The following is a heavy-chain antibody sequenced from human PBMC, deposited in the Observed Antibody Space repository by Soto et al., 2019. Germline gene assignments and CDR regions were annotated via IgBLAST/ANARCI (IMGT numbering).Heavy chain of an antibody. CDR3: AKNWDTTSSSSSH. Sequence: EVQLLESGGGLVQPGGSLRLSCAASGFTFTTYAMSWVRQAPGKGLEWVSAISGSAGSTYYADSVKGRFTISRDNSKNTLSLQMNSLRAEDTAVYYCAKNWDTTSSSSSHWGQGTLVSVSS. V-gene: IGHV3-23*01. J-gene: IGHJ4*02. CDR1: GFTFTTYA. D-gene: IGHD6-6*01. CDR2: ISGSAGST.